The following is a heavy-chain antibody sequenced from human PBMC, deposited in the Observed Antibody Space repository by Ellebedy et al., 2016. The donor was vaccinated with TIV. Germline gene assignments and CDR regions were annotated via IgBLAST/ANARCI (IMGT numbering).Heavy chain of an antibody. CDR2: IRASDGLA. V-gene: IGHV3-23*01. Sequence: GGSLRLSXAASGFTFSSYAMSWVRQAPGKGLEWVSSIRASDGLAFYADSVKGRFTISRDISRGTLFLQMNSLKGEDSAIYYCARDGDDQRPPDAYDIWGQGTMVTVSS. CDR3: ARDGDDQRPPDAYDI. D-gene: IGHD2-2*01. J-gene: IGHJ3*02. CDR1: GFTFSSYA.